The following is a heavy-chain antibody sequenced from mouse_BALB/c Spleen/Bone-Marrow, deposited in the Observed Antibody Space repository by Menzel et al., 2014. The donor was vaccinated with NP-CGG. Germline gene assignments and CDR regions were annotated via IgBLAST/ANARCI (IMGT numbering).Heavy chain of an antibody. CDR1: GYTFTSYW. CDR2: INPSNGRT. CDR3: ARCYYGNYFDY. D-gene: IGHD2-1*01. J-gene: IGHJ2*01. Sequence: GAELVKPGASVKLSCKASGYTFTSYWMHWVKQRPGQGLEWIGEINPSNGRTNYNEKFKSKATLTVDKSSSTAYMQLSSLTSEDSAVYYCARCYYGNYFDYWGQGTTLTVSS. V-gene: IGHV1S81*02.